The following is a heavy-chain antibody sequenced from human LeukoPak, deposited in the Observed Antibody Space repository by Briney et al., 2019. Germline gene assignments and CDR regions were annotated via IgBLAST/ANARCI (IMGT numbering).Heavy chain of an antibody. V-gene: IGHV1-69*06. D-gene: IGHD3-22*01. CDR3: ASLGTMIVVVMGAFDI. CDR1: GGTFSNYA. CDR2: IIPIFGTA. J-gene: IGHJ3*02. Sequence: ASVKVSCKASGGTFSNYAISWVRQAPGQGLEWMGGIIPIFGTANYAQKFRGRVTITADKSTSTAYMELSSLRSEDTAVYYCASLGTMIVVVMGAFDIWGQGTMVTVSS.